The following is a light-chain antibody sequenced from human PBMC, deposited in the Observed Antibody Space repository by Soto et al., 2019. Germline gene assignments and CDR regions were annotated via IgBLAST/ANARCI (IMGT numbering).Light chain of an antibody. CDR1: SSDVGGYNY. CDR3: SSYTSSSAPYV. V-gene: IGLV2-14*01. CDR2: EVS. J-gene: IGLJ1*01. Sequence: QSVLTQPASVSGSPGQSITISCTGTSSDVGGYNYVSWYQQHPGKAPELMIYEVSNRPSGVSDRFSGSKSGNTASLIIFGLQAEDEAGYYCSSYTSSSAPYVFGTGTKVTVL.